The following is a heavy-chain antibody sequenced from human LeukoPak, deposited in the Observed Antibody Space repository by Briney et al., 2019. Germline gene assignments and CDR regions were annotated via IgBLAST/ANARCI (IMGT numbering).Heavy chain of an antibody. CDR1: GFTFSSYG. V-gene: IGHV3-30*18. D-gene: IGHD2-2*01. CDR3: AKDLSGIVVVPAAEGFYYYGMDV. Sequence: GGSLRLSCAASGFTFSSYGMHWVRQAPGKGLGWVAVISYDGSNKYYADSVKGRFTISRDNSQNTLYLQMNSLRAEDTAVYYCAKDLSGIVVVPAAEGFYYYGMDVWGQGTTVTVSS. J-gene: IGHJ6*02. CDR2: ISYDGSNK.